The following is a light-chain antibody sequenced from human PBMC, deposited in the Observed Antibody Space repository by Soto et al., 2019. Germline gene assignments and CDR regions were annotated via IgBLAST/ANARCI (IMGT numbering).Light chain of an antibody. V-gene: IGKV3-15*01. J-gene: IGKJ5*01. CDR1: QSIDDK. CDR2: ATS. Sequence: IVVTQSPATLCVSPLERATLSCRVGQSIDDKLAWYQQRPGQAPRLLIYATSTRVAGIPTRFSGSRSGAEFTLTINSLQSEDFAVYYCQQYNDWPPITFGQGTRLEIK. CDR3: QQYNDWPPIT.